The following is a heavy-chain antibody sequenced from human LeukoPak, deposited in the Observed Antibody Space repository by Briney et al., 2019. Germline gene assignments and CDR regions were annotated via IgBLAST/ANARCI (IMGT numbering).Heavy chain of an antibody. CDR2: INPNSGGT. D-gene: IGHD3-10*01. V-gene: IGHV1-2*02. CDR1: GYTFTGYY. J-gene: IGHJ6*02. Sequence: ASVKVSCKASGYTFTGYYMHWVRQAPGQGLEWMGWINPNSGGTNYAQEFQGRVTMTRDTSISTAYMELSRLRSDDTAVYYCARVGWFGELLPPWYYHGMDVWGQGTTVTVSS. CDR3: ARVGWFGELLPPWYYHGMDV.